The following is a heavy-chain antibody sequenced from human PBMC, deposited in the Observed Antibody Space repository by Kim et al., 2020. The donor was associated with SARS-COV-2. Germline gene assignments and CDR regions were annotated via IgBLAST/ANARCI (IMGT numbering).Heavy chain of an antibody. V-gene: IGHV3-73*01. D-gene: IGHD3-3*02. Sequence: SVRSRFTNSRDDSKNTAYLEMNGLKTEDTAVYYCTRIPATTLAFWDAFDIWGQGTMVTVSS. J-gene: IGHJ3*02. CDR3: TRIPATTLAFWDAFDI.